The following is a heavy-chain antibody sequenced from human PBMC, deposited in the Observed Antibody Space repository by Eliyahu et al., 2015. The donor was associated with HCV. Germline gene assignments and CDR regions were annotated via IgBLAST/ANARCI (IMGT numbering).Heavy chain of an antibody. D-gene: IGHD7-27*01. V-gene: IGHV3-23*01. J-gene: IGHJ4*02. CDR3: AKGRGNTTPNWDFDY. Sequence: VRGXGWVAAIGGTGGGTYXADSVKGRFTISRDNSNNRLYLEMNGLRVEDTAIYFCAKGRGNTTPNWDFDYWGQGTLVTVSS. CDR2: IGGTGGGT.